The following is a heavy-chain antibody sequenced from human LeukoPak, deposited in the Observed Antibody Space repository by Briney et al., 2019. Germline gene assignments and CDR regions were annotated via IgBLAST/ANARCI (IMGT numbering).Heavy chain of an antibody. CDR2: INSDGSST. J-gene: IGHJ4*02. D-gene: IGHD2-21*02. CDR3: ARSGGGDCIDY. CDR1: GFTFSSYW. Sequence: GGSLRLSCAASGFTFSSYWMHWVRQAPGKGLVWVARINSDGSSTIYADSVKGRFTISRDNAKNTLYLQMNSLSAEDTAVYYCARSGGGDCIDYWGQGTLVTVSS. V-gene: IGHV3-74*01.